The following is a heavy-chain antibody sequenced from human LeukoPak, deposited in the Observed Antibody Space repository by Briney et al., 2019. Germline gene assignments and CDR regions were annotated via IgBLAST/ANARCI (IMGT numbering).Heavy chain of an antibody. Sequence: GGSLRLSCAASGFTFSSFVMCWVRQAPGKGLEWVSSISGSGVYKYYTDSVKGRFTISRDNSKNTLYVQMNSLRAEDTAVYYCAKVSCTGGTCSSFDYWGQGTLATVSS. CDR3: AKVSCTGGTCSSFDY. CDR2: ISGSGVYK. D-gene: IGHD2-8*02. CDR1: GFTFSSFV. V-gene: IGHV3-23*01. J-gene: IGHJ4*02.